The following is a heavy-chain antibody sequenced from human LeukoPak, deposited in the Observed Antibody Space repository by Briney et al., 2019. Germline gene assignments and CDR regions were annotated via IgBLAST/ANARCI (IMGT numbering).Heavy chain of an antibody. Sequence: PGRSLRLSCAASGFTFSIYAMNWVRQAPGKGLEWVSAISFSGGSTYYADSVKGRFTISRDNSKNTLYLQMNSLRVEDTAVYYCAKSQPAAISWFDPWGQGTLVTVSS. D-gene: IGHD2-2*02. CDR1: GFTFSIYA. V-gene: IGHV3-23*01. CDR3: AKSQPAAISWFDP. J-gene: IGHJ5*02. CDR2: ISFSGGST.